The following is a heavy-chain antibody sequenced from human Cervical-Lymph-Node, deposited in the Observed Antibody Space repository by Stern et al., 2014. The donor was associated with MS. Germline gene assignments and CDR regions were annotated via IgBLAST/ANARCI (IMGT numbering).Heavy chain of an antibody. CDR3: ARTSSSWEDYDAFDI. J-gene: IGHJ3*02. Sequence: VQLVESGGGVVQPGSSLRLSCAASGFTFSNFGMHWVRQAPGKGLEWVAVIWYDGSNKYYADSVKGRFTITRDNSKNTLYMQMNSLRAGDTAVYYCARTSSSWEDYDAFDIWGQGTMVTVSS. CDR2: IWYDGSNK. CDR1: GFTFSNFG. D-gene: IGHD6-13*01. V-gene: IGHV3-33*01.